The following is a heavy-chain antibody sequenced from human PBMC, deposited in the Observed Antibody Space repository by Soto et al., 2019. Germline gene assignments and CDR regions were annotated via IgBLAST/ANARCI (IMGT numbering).Heavy chain of an antibody. J-gene: IGHJ6*02. V-gene: IGHV1-8*01. CDR2: MNPNSGNT. CDR3: ARCRYLRGSPNYYGMDV. D-gene: IGHD2-15*01. Sequence: QVQLVQSGAEVKKPGASVKVSCKASGYTFTSYDINWVRQATGPGLEWMGWMNPNSGNTGYAQKFQGRVTMTRNTSISTAYMELSSLRSEDTAVYYCARCRYLRGSPNYYGMDVWGQGTTVTVSS. CDR1: GYTFTSYD.